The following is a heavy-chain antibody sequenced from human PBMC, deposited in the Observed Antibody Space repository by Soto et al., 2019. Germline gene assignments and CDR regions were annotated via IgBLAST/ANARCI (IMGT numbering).Heavy chain of an antibody. CDR3: TRAAWFPYLSFY. V-gene: IGHV3-48*03. D-gene: IGHD3-10*01. Sequence: VGSLRLSCAASGFTFSRFELHWVRQAPGKGLEWISYISSSGSTAYYASSVEGRFTISRDNANNSVYLQMDSLRAEDTALYYCTRAAWFPYLSFYWGQGALVTVSS. J-gene: IGHJ4*02. CDR2: ISSSGSTA. CDR1: GFTFSRFE.